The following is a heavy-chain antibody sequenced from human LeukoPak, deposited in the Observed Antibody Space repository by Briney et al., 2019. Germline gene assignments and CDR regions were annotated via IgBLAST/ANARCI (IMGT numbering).Heavy chain of an antibody. D-gene: IGHD3-10*01. CDR1: GGALSSSTFY. J-gene: IGHJ4*01. CDR3: ARLYYSDSAFDY. V-gene: IGHV4-39*01. Sequence: SETLSLTCTVSGGALSSSTFYWVRLPQPPGRGLEWIGSIYSSRSTYYNPSANSRATITVTLSKKELSLELSSVATEDTAMYYCARLYYSDSAFDYWGQGTLVTVSS. CDR2: IYSSRST.